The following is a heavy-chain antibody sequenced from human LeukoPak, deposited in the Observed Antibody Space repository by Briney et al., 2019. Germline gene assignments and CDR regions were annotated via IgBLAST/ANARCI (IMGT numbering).Heavy chain of an antibody. Sequence: SVKVSCKASGGTFSSYAISWVRQAPGQGLEWMGRIIPIFGTANYAQKFQGRVTITADESTSTAYMELSSLRSEDTAVYYCAAWVFRAGTYDYWGQGTLVTVSS. CDR1: GGTFSSYA. V-gene: IGHV1-69*13. CDR3: AAWVFRAGTYDY. CDR2: IIPIFGTA. D-gene: IGHD6-19*01. J-gene: IGHJ4*02.